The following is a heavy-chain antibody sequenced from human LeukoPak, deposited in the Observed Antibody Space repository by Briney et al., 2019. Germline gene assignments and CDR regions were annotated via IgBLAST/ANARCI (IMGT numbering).Heavy chain of an antibody. J-gene: IGHJ4*02. D-gene: IGHD2-2*01. CDR3: ARAGQGYCTSASCYLSLDY. V-gene: IGHV4-39*07. Sequence: PSETLSLTCTVSGGSINSSSYYWGWIRQSPGKGLEWIGSIYYRGRTYSNPSLRSRVTMSVDTSKNQFSPSLTSLTAADTAVYYCARAGQGYCTSASCYLSLDYWGQGTLVTVSS. CDR2: IYYRGRT. CDR1: GGSINSSSYY.